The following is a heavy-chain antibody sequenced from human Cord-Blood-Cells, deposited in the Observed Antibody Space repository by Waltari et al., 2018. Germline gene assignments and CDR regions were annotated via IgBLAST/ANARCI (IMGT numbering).Heavy chain of an antibody. CDR1: GGSISSSSYY. J-gene: IGHJ6*03. Sequence: QLQLQESGPALVKPSEPLSLTCTVSGGSISSSSYYWGWIRKPPGKGLEWIGSIYYSGSTYYNPSLKRRVTISVDTSKNQFSLKLSSVTAADTAVYYCARRRGSSSWYYYYYYMDVWGKGTTVTVSS. CDR3: ARRRGSSSWYYYYYYMDV. V-gene: IGHV4-39*01. D-gene: IGHD6-13*01. CDR2: IYYSGST.